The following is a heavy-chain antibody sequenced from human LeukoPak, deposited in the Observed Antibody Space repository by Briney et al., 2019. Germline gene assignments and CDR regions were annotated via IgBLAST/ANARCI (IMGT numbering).Heavy chain of an antibody. D-gene: IGHD3-22*01. V-gene: IGHV4-31*03. CDR2: IYYSGST. CDR1: GGSISSGGYY. CDR3: ARESLPSDYYDSSPHAFDI. Sequence: PSETLSLTCTVSGGSISSGGYYWSWIRQHPGKGLEWIGYIYYSGSTYYNPSLKSRVTISVDTSKNQFSLKLSSVTAADTAVYYCARESLPSDYYDSSPHAFDIWGQGTVVTVSS. J-gene: IGHJ3*02.